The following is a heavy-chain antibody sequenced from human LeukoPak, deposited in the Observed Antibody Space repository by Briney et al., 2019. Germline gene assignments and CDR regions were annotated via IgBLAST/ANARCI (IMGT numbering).Heavy chain of an antibody. Sequence: GASVKVSCKASGYTFTGYYMHWVRQAPGQGLEWMGWINPNSGGTNYAQKFQSRVTMTRDTSISTAYMELSRLRSDDTAVYYCARDPEDSSGYPFDYWGQGTLVTVSS. V-gene: IGHV1-2*02. J-gene: IGHJ4*02. D-gene: IGHD3-22*01. CDR2: INPNSGGT. CDR3: ARDPEDSSGYPFDY. CDR1: GYTFTGYY.